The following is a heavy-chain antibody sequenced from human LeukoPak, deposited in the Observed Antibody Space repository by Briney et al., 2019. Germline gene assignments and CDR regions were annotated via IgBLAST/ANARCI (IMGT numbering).Heavy chain of an antibody. J-gene: IGHJ3*02. CDR1: GGSTSGSY. Sequence: PSETLSLTRSVSGGSTSGSYWSWIRQSPGKRLQWIGYIHYTGITNYNPSLKSRVTISVDTSKNQFSLKLSSVTAADTAVYYCARDGTRQQEDAFDIWGQGTMVTVSS. CDR3: ARDGTRQQEDAFDI. D-gene: IGHD6-13*01. V-gene: IGHV4-59*01. CDR2: IHYTGIT.